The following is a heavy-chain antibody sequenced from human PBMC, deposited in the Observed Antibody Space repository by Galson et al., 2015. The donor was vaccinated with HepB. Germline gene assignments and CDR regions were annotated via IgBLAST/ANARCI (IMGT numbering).Heavy chain of an antibody. CDR2: ISSDSTTM. J-gene: IGHJ4*02. Sequence: SLRLSCAASGFTFSDYSVSWVRLAPGKGLEWISYISSDSTTMYYADSVKGRFTISGDSAENSLYLQMNSLRVEDSAVYYCARCPFRNYYGSGTYFDYWGQGTQVVVSS. CDR3: ARCPFRNYYGSGTYFDY. D-gene: IGHD3-10*01. V-gene: IGHV3-48*04. CDR1: GFTFSDYS.